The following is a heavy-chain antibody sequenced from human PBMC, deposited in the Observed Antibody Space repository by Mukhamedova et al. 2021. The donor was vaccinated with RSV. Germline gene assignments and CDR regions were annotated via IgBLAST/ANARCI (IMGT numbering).Heavy chain of an antibody. CDR3: ARDRGGYDILTGYSSRDAFDI. V-gene: IGHV1-2*04. J-gene: IGHJ3*02. CDR2: INPNSGGT. Sequence: GWINPNSGGTNYAQKFQGWVTMTRDTSISTAYMELSRLRSDDTVVYYCARDRGGYDILTGYSSRDAFDIWGQGTMVTVSS. D-gene: IGHD3-9*01.